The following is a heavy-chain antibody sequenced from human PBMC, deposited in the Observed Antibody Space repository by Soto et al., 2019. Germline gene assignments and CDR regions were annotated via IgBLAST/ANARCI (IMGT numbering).Heavy chain of an antibody. CDR1: GFSLSTSGVG. J-gene: IGHJ6*02. CDR3: AHRRDYHTGRYYYYGMDV. CDR2: IYWNDDK. D-gene: IGHD4-17*01. V-gene: IGHV2-5*01. Sequence: PTLVNPTQTLTLTCTFSGFSLSTSGVGVGWIRQPPGKALEWLALIYWNDDKRYSPSLKSRLTITKDTSKNQVVLTMTNMDPVDTATYYCAHRRDYHTGRYYYYGMDVWGQGTTVTVSS.